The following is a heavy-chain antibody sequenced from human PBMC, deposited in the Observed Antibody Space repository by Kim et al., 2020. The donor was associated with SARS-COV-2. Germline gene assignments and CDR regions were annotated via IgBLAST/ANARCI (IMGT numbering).Heavy chain of an antibody. CDR1: GYTFTNSW. J-gene: IGHJ4*02. V-gene: IGHV5-51*01. D-gene: IGHD3-16*01. CDR3: AKLSRGGEDTSGYFFDY. Sequence: GESLKISCTGSGYTFTNSWIAWVRQMPGEGLAWMAIIYPDNSHTRYSPSFQGQVTVSADKTTAYLQWNILQASDTAMYYCAKLSRGGEDTSGYFFDYWGQGTLVTVSS. CDR2: IYPDNSHT.